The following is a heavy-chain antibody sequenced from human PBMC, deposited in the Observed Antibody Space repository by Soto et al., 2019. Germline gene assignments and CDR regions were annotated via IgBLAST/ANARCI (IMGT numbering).Heavy chain of an antibody. Sequence: QVQLVQSGAEVKKPGASVKVSCKASGYTFTSYGISWVRQAPGQGLEWMGWISAYNGNTNYAQKLQGRVTMTTDTSTSTAYMELRSLRADDTAVYYCARDPITIFGVVIGAPDYWGQGTLVTVSS. CDR1: GYTFTSYG. V-gene: IGHV1-18*01. CDR3: ARDPITIFGVVIGAPDY. J-gene: IGHJ4*02. D-gene: IGHD3-3*01. CDR2: ISAYNGNT.